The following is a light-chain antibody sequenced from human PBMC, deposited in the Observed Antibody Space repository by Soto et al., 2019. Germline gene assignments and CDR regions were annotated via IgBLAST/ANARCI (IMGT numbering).Light chain of an antibody. J-gene: IGKJ1*01. CDR3: QQYNDYSWT. V-gene: IGKV1-5*03. CDR2: KAS. Sequence: DIQMTQSPSTLSTSVGDRGIINCRASQSISAWLAWYQQKPGKAPRLLIYKASTLEIGVPSRFSGSGSGTEFTLTISSLQPDDVAIYYCQQYNDYSWTFGQGTKV. CDR1: QSISAW.